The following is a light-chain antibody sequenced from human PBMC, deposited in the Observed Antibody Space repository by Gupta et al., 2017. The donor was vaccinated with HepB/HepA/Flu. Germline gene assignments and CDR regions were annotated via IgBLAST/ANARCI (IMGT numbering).Light chain of an antibody. CDR3: QQYDSYPLT. J-gene: IGKJ4*01. V-gene: IGKV1-8*01. CDR2: GAS. Sequence: AIRMTQSPSSISASTGDRVTITCRASQYISSYLAWYQQKPGKAPNLLIYGASTLQSGVPSRFSGGGCGTDFTLTISHLQSEDFATYYCQQYDSYPLTFGGGTKVEIK. CDR1: QYISSY.